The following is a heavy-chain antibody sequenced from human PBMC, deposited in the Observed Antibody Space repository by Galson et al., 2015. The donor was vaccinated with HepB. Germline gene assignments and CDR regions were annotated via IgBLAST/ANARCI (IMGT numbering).Heavy chain of an antibody. D-gene: IGHD5-24*01. V-gene: IGHV3-23*01. CDR2: ISGSGGST. CDR3: AKPLDGYNPTGFDP. CDR1: GFTVRSEY. Sequence: SLRLSCAASGFTVRSEYMSWVRQAPGKGLEWVSAISGSGGSTYYADSVKGRFTISRDNSKNTLYLQMNSLRAEDTAVYYCAKPLDGYNPTGFDPWGQGTLVTVSS. J-gene: IGHJ5*02.